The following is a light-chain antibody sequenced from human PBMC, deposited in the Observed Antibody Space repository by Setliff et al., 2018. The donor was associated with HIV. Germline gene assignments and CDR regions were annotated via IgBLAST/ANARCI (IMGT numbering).Light chain of an antibody. CDR1: SSDVGGYNH. V-gene: IGLV2-23*02. J-gene: IGLJ1*01. Sequence: QSALTQPASVSGSPGQSITISCSGSSSDVGGYNHVSWYQQHPGKAPKVMIYDVSNRPLGVSNRFSGSKSGNTASLTISGLQAEDEADYYCCSWAGSSTYVFGTGTKV. CDR2: DVS. CDR3: CSWAGSSTYV.